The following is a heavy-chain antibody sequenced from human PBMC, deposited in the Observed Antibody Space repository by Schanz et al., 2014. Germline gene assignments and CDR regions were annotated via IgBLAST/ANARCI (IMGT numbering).Heavy chain of an antibody. CDR2: ISNGGGYI. V-gene: IGHV3-21*01. D-gene: IGHD6-13*01. Sequence: EVQLVESGGGLVKPGGSLRLSCAASGFTFSYYNMNWVRQAPGKGLEWVSSISNGGGYIYYADSVKGRFTISRDNARYSLYLEMNSLRAEDTAVYYCARGRARQLVHWFDPWGQGTLVTVSS. CDR1: GFTFSYYN. CDR3: ARGRARQLVHWFDP. J-gene: IGHJ5*02.